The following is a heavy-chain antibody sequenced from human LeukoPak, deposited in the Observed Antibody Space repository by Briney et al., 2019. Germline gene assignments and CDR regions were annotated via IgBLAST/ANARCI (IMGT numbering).Heavy chain of an antibody. CDR1: GGSISSYY. D-gene: IGHD3-22*01. CDR3: ARDHLSYYDSSGYYYYFDY. CDR2: IYTSGST. V-gene: IGHV4-4*07. Sequence: PSETLSLTCTVSGGSISSYYWSWIRQPAGKGLEWIGRIYTSGSTNYNPSLKSRVTMSVDTSKNQFSLKLSSVTAADTAVYYCARDHLSYYDSSGYYYYFDYWGQGTLVTVSS. J-gene: IGHJ4*02.